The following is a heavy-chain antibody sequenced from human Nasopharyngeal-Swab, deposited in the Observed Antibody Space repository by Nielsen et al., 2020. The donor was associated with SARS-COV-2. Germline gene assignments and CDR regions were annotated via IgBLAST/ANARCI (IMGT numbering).Heavy chain of an antibody. Sequence: GESLKISCKGSGYSFTSYWIGWGRQMPGKGLEWMGIIYPGDFDTRYSPSFQGQVTISADKSISTAYLQWSSLKASDTAMYYCARRVYDSSGYPYYYYYYMDVWGKGTTVTVSS. V-gene: IGHV5-51*01. CDR2: IYPGDFDT. CDR3: ARRVYDSSGYPYYYYYYMDV. CDR1: GYSFTSYW. J-gene: IGHJ6*03. D-gene: IGHD3-22*01.